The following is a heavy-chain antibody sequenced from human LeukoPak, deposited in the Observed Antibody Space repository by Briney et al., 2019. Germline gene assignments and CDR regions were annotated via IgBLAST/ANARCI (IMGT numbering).Heavy chain of an antibody. Sequence: SETLSLTCTVSGGSISSYYWSWIRQPPGKGLEWIGYIYYSGRTNYNPSLKSRVTISVDTSKNQSSLKLSSVTAADTAVYYCARVEGLRYFDWLPKGDAFDIWGQGTMVTVSS. CDR2: IYYSGRT. V-gene: IGHV4-59*01. D-gene: IGHD3-9*01. CDR1: GGSISSYY. CDR3: ARVEGLRYFDWLPKGDAFDI. J-gene: IGHJ3*02.